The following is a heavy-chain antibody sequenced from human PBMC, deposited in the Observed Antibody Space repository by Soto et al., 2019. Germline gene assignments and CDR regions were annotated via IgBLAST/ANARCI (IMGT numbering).Heavy chain of an antibody. CDR1: GFTFSSYS. D-gene: IGHD3-22*01. CDR3: ARGIHYYDSSGYHGY. J-gene: IGHJ4*02. Sequence: EVQLVESGGGLVKPGGSLRLSCAASGFTFSSYSMNWVRQAPGKGLEWVSFTSSSSSYIYYADSVKGRFTISRDNAKNSLYLQMNSLRAEDTAVYYCARGIHYYDSSGYHGYWGQGTLVTVSS. V-gene: IGHV3-21*01. CDR2: TSSSSSYI.